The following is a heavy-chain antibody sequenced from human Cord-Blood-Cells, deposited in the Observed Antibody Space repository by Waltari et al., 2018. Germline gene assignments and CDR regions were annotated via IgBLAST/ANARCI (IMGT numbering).Heavy chain of an antibody. D-gene: IGHD3-22*01. CDR1: GFTFRSYA. Sequence: QVQLVESGGGVVQPGRSLRLSCAASGFTFRSYAMHWVRQAPGKGLEGVAVKSYDGSNKYYADSVKCRFTISRDNSKNTLYLQMNSLRAEDTAVYYCARAGYDSSGYYFDYWGQGTLVTVSS. CDR3: ARAGYDSSGYYFDY. V-gene: IGHV3-30*04. CDR2: KSYDGSNK. J-gene: IGHJ4*02.